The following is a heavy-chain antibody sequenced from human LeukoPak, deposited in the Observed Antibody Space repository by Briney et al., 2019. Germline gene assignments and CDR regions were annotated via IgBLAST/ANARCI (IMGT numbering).Heavy chain of an antibody. CDR3: ARVRGSAFDM. D-gene: IGHD3-10*01. Sequence: GGSLRLSCAASGFSVGSYDMHWVRQAPGEGLEWVSSIGTPGETYYVGSVKGRFTISRENAKNSLYLQMNNLRAGDTAVYYCARVRGSAFDMWGQGTMVTVSS. CDR2: IGTPGET. V-gene: IGHV3-13*01. J-gene: IGHJ3*02. CDR1: GFSVGSYD.